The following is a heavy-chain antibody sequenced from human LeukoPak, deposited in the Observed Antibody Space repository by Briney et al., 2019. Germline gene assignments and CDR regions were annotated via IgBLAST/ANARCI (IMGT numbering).Heavy chain of an antibody. CDR2: IKGDETT. CDR3: GALTGF. Sequence: TGGSLRLSCAASGFTLSITCMHWVRHAPGKGLVWVSHIKGDETTTYADSVKGRFTISRDNTKKTPYLPMNSRKAEDTAVYYCGALTGFWGQGTLVTVSS. J-gene: IGHJ4*02. D-gene: IGHD1-26*01. CDR1: GFTLSITC. V-gene: IGHV3-74*01.